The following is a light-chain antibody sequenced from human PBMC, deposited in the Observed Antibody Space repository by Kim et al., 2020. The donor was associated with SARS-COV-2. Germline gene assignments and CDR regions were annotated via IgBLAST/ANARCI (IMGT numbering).Light chain of an antibody. CDR3: QELDSYPSCTYT. CDR1: QGISNY. J-gene: IGKJ2*01. Sequence: DIQLTQSPSFLSASVGDRVTITCRARQGISNYLAWYQQKPGKAPKLLIYAASTLQSGVPSRFSGSGSGTEFSLTINTLKPEDVATYYCQELDSYPSCTYTFGQGTKLEI. V-gene: IGKV1-9*01. CDR2: AAS.